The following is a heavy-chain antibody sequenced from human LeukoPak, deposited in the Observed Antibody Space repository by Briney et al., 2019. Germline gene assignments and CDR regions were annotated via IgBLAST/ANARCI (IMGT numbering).Heavy chain of an antibody. CDR2: INWNGDNT. J-gene: IGHJ4*02. D-gene: IGHD1-7*01. Sequence: PGGSLRLSCAASGFTFDDFGMGWVRQVPGKGLEWVSGINWNGDNTGYADSARGRFTISRDNSKNTLYLQMNSLRAEDTAVYYCATYGWNYWGFDYWGQGTLVTVSS. V-gene: IGHV3-20*04. CDR1: GFTFDDFG. CDR3: ATYGWNYWGFDY.